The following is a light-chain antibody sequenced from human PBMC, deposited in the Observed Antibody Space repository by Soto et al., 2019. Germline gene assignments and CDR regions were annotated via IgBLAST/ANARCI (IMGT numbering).Light chain of an antibody. CDR2: GAS. Sequence: EIVMTQSPATLSVSPGERATLSCRASQSVSSNLAWYQQKPGQAPRLLIYGASTRATGIPARFSGSGSGTEVTLTISSLQSEAFAVYYCQQYNNWPHTFGQGTKLEIK. CDR1: QSVSSN. V-gene: IGKV3-15*01. J-gene: IGKJ2*01. CDR3: QQYNNWPHT.